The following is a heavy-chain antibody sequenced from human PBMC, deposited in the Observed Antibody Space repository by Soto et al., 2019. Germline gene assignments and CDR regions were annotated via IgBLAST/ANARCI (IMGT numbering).Heavy chain of an antibody. CDR2: IIPIFGTA. J-gene: IGHJ6*02. CDR1: GGTFSSYA. V-gene: IGHV1-69*13. D-gene: IGHD3-22*01. CDR3: ARCPWETTYYYDSSGYYYYYYGMDV. Sequence: ASVKVSCKASGGTFSSYAISWVRQAPGQGLEWMGGIIPIFGTANYAQKFQGRVTITADESTSTAYMELSSLRSEDTAVYYCARCPWETTYYYDSSGYYYYYYGMDVWGQGTTVTVSS.